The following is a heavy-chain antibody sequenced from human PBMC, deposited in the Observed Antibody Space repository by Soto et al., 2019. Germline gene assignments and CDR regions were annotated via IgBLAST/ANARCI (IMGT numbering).Heavy chain of an antibody. J-gene: IGHJ4*02. CDR2: ISYDGSNK. Sequence: QVQLVESGGGVVQPGRSLRLSCAASGFTFSSYAMHWVRQAPGKGLEWVAVISYDGSNKYYADSVKGRFTISRDNSKTTLYLQMNSRRAEDTAVYYGAREGQYYYGPAGHFDYWGQGTLVTVSS. V-gene: IGHV3-30-3*01. CDR3: AREGQYYYGPAGHFDY. CDR1: GFTFSSYA. D-gene: IGHD3-10*01.